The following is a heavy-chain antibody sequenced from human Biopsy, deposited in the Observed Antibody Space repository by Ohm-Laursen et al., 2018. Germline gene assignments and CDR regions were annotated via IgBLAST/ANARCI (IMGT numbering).Heavy chain of an antibody. CDR1: GFKFDNYG. D-gene: IGHD6-19*01. J-gene: IGHJ4*02. CDR2: IWYDGSDK. CDR3: GSSIHLGY. V-gene: IGHV3-33*01. Sequence: SLRLSCAASGFKFDNYGMNWVRQAPGKGLEWVAVIWYDGSDKYYGDSVKGRFTISRDNAKNTVDLQMNSLRAEGTGVYYCGSSIHLGYWGRGTLVTVSS.